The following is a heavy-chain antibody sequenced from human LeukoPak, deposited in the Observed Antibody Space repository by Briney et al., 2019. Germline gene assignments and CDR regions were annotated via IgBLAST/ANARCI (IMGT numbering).Heavy chain of an antibody. CDR2: INWNGGST. CDR1: GFTFTDYG. V-gene: IGHV3-20*04. Sequence: GGSLRLSCAASGFTFTDYGMSWVRQAPGKGLERVAFINWNGGSTGYADSVKGRFTISRDNAKNSLYMQMNSLRAEDTAIYYCAREADYSISFLDYWGQGTLVTVSS. CDR3: AREADYSISFLDY. J-gene: IGHJ4*02. D-gene: IGHD4-11*01.